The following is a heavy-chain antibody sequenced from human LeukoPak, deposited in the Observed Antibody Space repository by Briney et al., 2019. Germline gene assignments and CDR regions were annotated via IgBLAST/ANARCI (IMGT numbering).Heavy chain of an antibody. Sequence: GSLRLSCVASGFTFDRFAMNWVRQAPGKGLEWVAVISYDGSNKYYADSVKGRFTISRDNSKNTLYLQMNSLRAEDTAVYYCAKGIEYYDILTGFDYWGQGTQVTVSS. V-gene: IGHV3-30*18. D-gene: IGHD3-9*01. CDR2: ISYDGSNK. J-gene: IGHJ4*02. CDR1: GFTFDRFA. CDR3: AKGIEYYDILTGFDY.